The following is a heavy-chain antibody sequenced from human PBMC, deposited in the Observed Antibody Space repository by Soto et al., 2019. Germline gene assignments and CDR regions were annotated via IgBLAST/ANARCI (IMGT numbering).Heavy chain of an antibody. D-gene: IGHD4-17*01. CDR1: GYSFTTSG. V-gene: IGHV1-18*01. CDR2: ISTYNGNT. J-gene: IGHJ4*02. CDR3: ARRLYGDYDY. Sequence: ASVKVSCKASGYSFTTSGITWVRQAPGQGLELMGWISTYNGNTNYAQKLQDRVTLTTDTSTSTAYMELRSLRSDDTAIYYCARRLYGDYDYWGQGTLVTVYS.